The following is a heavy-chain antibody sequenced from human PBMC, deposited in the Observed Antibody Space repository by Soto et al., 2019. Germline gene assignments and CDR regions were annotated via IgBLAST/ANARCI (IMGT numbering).Heavy chain of an antibody. CDR3: IQSRCGGDCLQSYASHYYYGMDV. D-gene: IGHD2-21*02. Sequence: SGPPLVNPTQTLTLTCTFSGFSLSTSGVGVGWIRQPPGKALEWLALIYWDDDKRYSPSLRSRLTISKDTSKNQVVLTMTNMDPVDTATYYCIQSRCGGDCLQSYASHYYYGMDVWGQGTTVTVSS. CDR1: GFSLSTSGVG. CDR2: IYWDDDK. J-gene: IGHJ6*02. V-gene: IGHV2-5*02.